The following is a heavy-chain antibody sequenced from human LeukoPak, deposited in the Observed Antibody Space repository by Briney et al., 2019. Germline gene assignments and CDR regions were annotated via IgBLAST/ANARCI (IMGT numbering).Heavy chain of an antibody. V-gene: IGHV3-33*01. CDR1: GFTFSTYG. CDR2: IRYDGSNK. D-gene: IGHD6-13*01. Sequence: PGGSLRLSCAASGFTFSTYGMHWVRQAPGKGLEWVAVIRYDGSNKYYADSVKGRLTISRDNSKNTLYLQMNSLRAEDTAVYYCARDIGIAAAGTLDYWGQGTLVTVSS. CDR3: ARDIGIAAAGTLDY. J-gene: IGHJ4*02.